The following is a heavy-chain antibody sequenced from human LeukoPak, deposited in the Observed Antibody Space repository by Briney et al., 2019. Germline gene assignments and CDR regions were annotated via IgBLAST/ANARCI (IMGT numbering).Heavy chain of an antibody. CDR3: ARELGYCSGGSCYRNWFDP. Sequence: SETLSLTCTVSGGSISSYYWSWIRQPPGKGLEWIGYIYYSGSTNYNPSLKSRVTISVDTSKNQFSLKLSSVTAADTAVYYCARELGYCSGGSCYRNWFDPWGQGTLVTVSS. D-gene: IGHD2-15*01. V-gene: IGHV4-59*01. CDR2: IYYSGST. CDR1: GGSISSYY. J-gene: IGHJ5*02.